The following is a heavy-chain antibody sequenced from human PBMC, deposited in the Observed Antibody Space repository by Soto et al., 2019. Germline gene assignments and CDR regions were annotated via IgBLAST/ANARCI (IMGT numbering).Heavy chain of an antibody. CDR1: GFTFSSYG. CDR3: ASSSGSPRRGYFDY. Sequence: PGGSLRLSCAASGFTFSSYGMHWVRQAPGKGLEWVAVISYDGSNKYYADSVKGRFTISRDNSKNTLYLQMNSLRAEDTAVYYCASSSGSPRRGYFDYWGQGTLGTVS. J-gene: IGHJ4*02. CDR2: ISYDGSNK. D-gene: IGHD1-26*01. V-gene: IGHV3-30*03.